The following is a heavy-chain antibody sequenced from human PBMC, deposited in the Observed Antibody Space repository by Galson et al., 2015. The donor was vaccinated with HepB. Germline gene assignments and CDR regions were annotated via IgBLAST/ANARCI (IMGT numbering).Heavy chain of an antibody. J-gene: IGHJ3*02. V-gene: IGHV3-33*06. CDR2: IWYDGSNK. CDR3: AKDFGRYYYDSSGAFDI. CDR1: GFTFSSYG. D-gene: IGHD3-22*01. Sequence: SLRLSCAASGFTFSSYGMHWVRQAPGKGLEWVAVIWYDGSNKYYADSMKGRFTISRDNSKNTLYLQMNSLRAEDTAVYYGAKDFGRYYYDSSGAFDIWGQGTMVTVSS.